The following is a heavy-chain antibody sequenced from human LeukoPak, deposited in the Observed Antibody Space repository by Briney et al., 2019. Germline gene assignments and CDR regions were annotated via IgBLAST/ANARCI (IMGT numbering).Heavy chain of an antibody. CDR3: ARDQRVTGRPDIDY. CDR1: GFTFRNHW. V-gene: IGHV3-74*03. Sequence: GGSLRLSCAASGFTFRNHWMHWVRQTPGKGLVWVSRISSDGSSTTYADSVKGRFTISRDNAKNTLYLQMNNLRAEDTAMYYCARDQRVTGRPDIDYWGRETLVFVSP. CDR2: ISSDGSST. J-gene: IGHJ4*02. D-gene: IGHD4-11*01.